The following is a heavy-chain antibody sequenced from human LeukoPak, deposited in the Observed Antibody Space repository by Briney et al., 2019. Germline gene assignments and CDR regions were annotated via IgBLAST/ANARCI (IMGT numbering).Heavy chain of an antibody. J-gene: IGHJ4*02. CDR3: AKDQQIVSAKYYFDS. CDR2: IANDGRDK. D-gene: IGHD1/OR15-1a*01. Sequence: GGSLRLSCAASGFTFSRYAMHWVRRAPGKGLEWVAVIANDGRDKHSTDSVKGRFTITRDYAKNTVYLQMNSLRVEDTAVYYCAKDQQIVSAKYYFDSWGQGILVTVSS. CDR1: GFTFSRYA. V-gene: IGHV3-30*18.